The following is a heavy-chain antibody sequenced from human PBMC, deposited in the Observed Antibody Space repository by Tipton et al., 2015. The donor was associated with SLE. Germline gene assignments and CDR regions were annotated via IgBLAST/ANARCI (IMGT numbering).Heavy chain of an antibody. J-gene: IGHJ4*02. V-gene: IGHV3-23*01. Sequence: SLRLSCAASGFTFSSCAMSWVRQAPGKGLEWISSISGSGDTTYYADSVKGRFTISRDNSKTTVYLQMNSLRAEDTAVYYCARHEYDFLDWGQGMLVTVSA. CDR1: GFTFSSCA. CDR3: ARHEYDFLD. CDR2: ISGSGDTT. D-gene: IGHD3-3*01.